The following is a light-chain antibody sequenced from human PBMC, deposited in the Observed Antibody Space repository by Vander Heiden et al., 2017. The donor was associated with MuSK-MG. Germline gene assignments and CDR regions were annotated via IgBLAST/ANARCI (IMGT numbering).Light chain of an antibody. Sequence: EIVMTQSPATLSVSPGERATLSCRASQSVSSNLAWYQQKPGQAPRLLIYGASTRATGIPARFSGSGSGTEFTLTISSLQSEDFAVYYCQQYNNWAFTFAHGTKVDI. J-gene: IGKJ3*01. CDR3: QQYNNWAFT. V-gene: IGKV3-15*01. CDR1: QSVSSN. CDR2: GAS.